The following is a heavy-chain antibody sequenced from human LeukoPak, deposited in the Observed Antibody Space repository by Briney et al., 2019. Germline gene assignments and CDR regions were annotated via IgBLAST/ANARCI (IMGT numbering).Heavy chain of an antibody. J-gene: IGHJ4*02. D-gene: IGHD2/OR15-2a*01. CDR3: AKKRESSPTSFDN. V-gene: IGHV3-7*05. Sequence: GGSLRLSCAASGFAFSSYWMSWVRQAPGKGLEWVANINQDGSEKYYVDSVKGRFTISRDNAKNSLYLQMNSLKDEDTALYYCAKKRESSPTSFDNWGQGTLVTVSS. CDR1: GFAFSSYW. CDR2: INQDGSEK.